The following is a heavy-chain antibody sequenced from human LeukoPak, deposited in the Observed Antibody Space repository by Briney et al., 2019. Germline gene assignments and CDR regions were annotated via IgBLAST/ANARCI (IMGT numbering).Heavy chain of an antibody. V-gene: IGHV1-2*02. J-gene: IGHJ4*02. CDR2: INPNSGGT. CDR1: GYTFTGYY. CDR3: ARDPEYSSSWTYDY. Sequence: ASVKVSCKASGYTFTGYYMHWVRQAPGQGLEWMGWINPNSGGTNYAQKFQGRVTMTRDTSISTAYMELSRLRSDDTAVYYCARDPEYSSSWTYDYWGQGTLVTVSS. D-gene: IGHD6-13*01.